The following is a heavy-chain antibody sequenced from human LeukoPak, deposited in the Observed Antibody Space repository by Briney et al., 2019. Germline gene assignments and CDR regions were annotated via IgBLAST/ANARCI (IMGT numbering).Heavy chain of an antibody. V-gene: IGHV4-59*01. J-gene: IGHJ4*02. CDR1: GGSFSSYY. Sequence: SETLSLTCTVSGGSFSSYYWSWIRQPPGKGLEWVGYIYYSGSTNYNPSLKSRVNISVDTSKNQFSLKLSSVTAADTAVYYCARVGERPSSGYYYELDYWGQGTLVTVSS. CDR2: IYYSGST. D-gene: IGHD3-22*01. CDR3: ARVGERPSSGYYYELDY.